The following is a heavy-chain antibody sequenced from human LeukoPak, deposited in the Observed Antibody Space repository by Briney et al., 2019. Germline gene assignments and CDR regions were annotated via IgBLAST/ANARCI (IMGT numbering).Heavy chain of an antibody. Sequence: SETLSLTCTVSGGSISSYYWSWIRQPPGKGLEWIGYIYYSGSTNYNPSLKSRVTISVDTSKNQFSLKLSSVTAVDTAVYYCARGTNNYMDVWGKGTTVTVSS. D-gene: IGHD2-8*01. J-gene: IGHJ6*03. CDR3: ARGTNNYMDV. V-gene: IGHV4-59*01. CDR2: IYYSGST. CDR1: GGSISSYY.